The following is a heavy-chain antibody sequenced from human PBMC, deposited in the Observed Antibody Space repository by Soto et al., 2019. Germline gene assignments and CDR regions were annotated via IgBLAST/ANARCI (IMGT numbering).Heavy chain of an antibody. J-gene: IGHJ6*02. CDR1: GYTFTSYY. Sequence: QVQLVQSGAEVKKPGASVKVSCKASGYTFTSYYMHWVRQAPGQGLEWMGIINPSGGSTSYAQKFQGRVTMTRDTSTSTVYMGLSSLRSEDTAVYYCARVGSSFIGYYYYGMDVWGQGTTVTVSS. CDR2: INPSGGST. D-gene: IGHD6-6*01. V-gene: IGHV1-46*01. CDR3: ARVGSSFIGYYYYGMDV.